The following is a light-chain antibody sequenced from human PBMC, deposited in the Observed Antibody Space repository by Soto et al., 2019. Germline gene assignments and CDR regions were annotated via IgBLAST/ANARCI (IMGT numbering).Light chain of an antibody. Sequence: DIQMTQSPSSLSASVGDRVTITCRASQSISYYLNWYLQKPGKAPNLLIYGASTLQSGVPSRFSGSGSGTDFTLTISSLQPEDFATYYCQQVYSFPHTFGQGTKLEV. V-gene: IGKV1-39*01. J-gene: IGKJ2*01. CDR2: GAS. CDR3: QQVYSFPHT. CDR1: QSISYY.